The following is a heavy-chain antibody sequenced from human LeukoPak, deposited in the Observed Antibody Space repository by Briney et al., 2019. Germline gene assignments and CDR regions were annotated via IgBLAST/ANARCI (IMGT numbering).Heavy chain of an antibody. V-gene: IGHV3-66*01. D-gene: IGHD5-12*01. CDR3: ARLYGGYYYFDY. CDR2: IYSGGST. Sequence: GGSLRLSCAASGFTVSSNYMSWVRQAPGKGLEWVSVIYSGGSTYYADSVKGRFTISRDNSKNTLYLQMNSLRAEDTAVYYCARLYGGYYYFDYWGQGTLVTVSS. CDR1: GFTVSSNY. J-gene: IGHJ4*02.